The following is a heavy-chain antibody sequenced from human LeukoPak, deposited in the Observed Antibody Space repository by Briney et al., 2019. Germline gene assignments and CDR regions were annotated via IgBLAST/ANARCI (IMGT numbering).Heavy chain of an antibody. CDR2: TNYSGST. Sequence: ASETLSLTCTVSGGSISHYYWSWIRQPPGKGLEWIGYTNYSGSTDYNPSLKSRVTISVDTSKNQFSLKLSSVTAADTAFYYCARQEGGTTYDYWGQGTLVTVSS. V-gene: IGHV4-59*08. CDR1: GGSISHYY. D-gene: IGHD1-7*01. J-gene: IGHJ4*02. CDR3: ARQEGGTTYDY.